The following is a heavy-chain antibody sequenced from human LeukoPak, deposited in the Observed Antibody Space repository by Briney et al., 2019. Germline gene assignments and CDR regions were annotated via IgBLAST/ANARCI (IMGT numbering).Heavy chain of an antibody. CDR1: GYTFTSYY. J-gene: IGHJ6*02. CDR3: AREGPRTFVLRYFDWLLEGYGMDV. CDR2: INPSGGST. V-gene: IGHV1-46*01. D-gene: IGHD3-9*01. Sequence: ASVKVSCKASGYTFTSYYMHWVRQAPGQGLEWMGIINPSGGSTSYAQKFQGRVTMTRDTSTSTVYMELSSLRSEDTAVYYCAREGPRTFVLRYFDWLLEGYGMDVWGQGTTVTVSS.